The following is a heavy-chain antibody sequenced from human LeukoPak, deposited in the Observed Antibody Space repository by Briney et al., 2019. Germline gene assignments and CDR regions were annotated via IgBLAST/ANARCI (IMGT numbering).Heavy chain of an antibody. V-gene: IGHV3-30-3*01. Sequence: GGSLRLSCAASGFTFRSYAMHWVRQAPGKGLEWVAVISYDGSNKYYADSVKGRVTISRDNSKNTLYLQMNSLRAEDTAVYYCARFGHCSSTSCYYYYYYGMDVWGHGTTVTVSS. CDR2: ISYDGSNK. J-gene: IGHJ6*02. CDR3: ARFGHCSSTSCYYYYYYGMDV. D-gene: IGHD2-2*01. CDR1: GFTFRSYA.